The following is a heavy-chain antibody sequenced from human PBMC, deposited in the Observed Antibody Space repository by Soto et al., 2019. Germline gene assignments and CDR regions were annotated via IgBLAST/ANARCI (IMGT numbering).Heavy chain of an antibody. D-gene: IGHD3-10*01. J-gene: IGHJ4*02. V-gene: IGHV4-28*01. CDR2: IYYSGTT. Sequence: QVQLQESGPGLVKPSDTLSLTCAVSGYSISSSNWWGWIRQPPGKGLEWIGYIYYSGTTYYNPSLWSRVTLSVGSSKNQFSLQLTSVTAVDTAVYYCARREFQGPIDYWGQGTLVTVSS. CDR1: GYSISSSNW. CDR3: ARREFQGPIDY.